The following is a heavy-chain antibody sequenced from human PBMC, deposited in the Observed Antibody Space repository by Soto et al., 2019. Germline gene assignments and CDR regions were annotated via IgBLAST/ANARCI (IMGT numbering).Heavy chain of an antibody. D-gene: IGHD5-12*01. V-gene: IGHV4-59*01. J-gene: IGHJ4*02. CDR1: GGSISSYY. CDR2: IYYSGST. CDR3: ARANRGWLQLLDY. Sequence: SETLSLTCTVSGGSISSYYWSWIRQPPGKGLEWIGYIYYSGSTNYNPSLKSRVTMTRDTSTSTVYMELSSLRSEDTAVYYCARANRGWLQLLDYWGQGTQVTVSS.